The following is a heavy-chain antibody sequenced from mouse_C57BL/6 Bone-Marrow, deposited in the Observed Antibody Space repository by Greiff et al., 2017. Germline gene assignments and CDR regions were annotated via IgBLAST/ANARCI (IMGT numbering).Heavy chain of an antibody. D-gene: IGHD1-1*02. J-gene: IGHJ2*01. Sequence: VQLQQPGAELVKPGASVKMSCKASGYTFTSYWITWVKQRPGQGLEWIGEIYPTSGDTNYNEKFKSKATLTVDNSSSTAYMQLSSLTSEDSAVFCCARGGTMVHYGGQGTTLTLS. CDR3: ARGGTMVHY. CDR2: IYPTSGDT. CDR1: GYTFTSYW. V-gene: IGHV1-55*01.